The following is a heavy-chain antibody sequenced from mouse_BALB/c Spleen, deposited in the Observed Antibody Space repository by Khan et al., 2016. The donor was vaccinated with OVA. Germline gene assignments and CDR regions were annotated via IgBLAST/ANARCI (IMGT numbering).Heavy chain of an antibody. V-gene: IGHV14-1*02. CDR1: GFNIKDYY. CDR3: ARSGCLAWFAY. CDR2: IDPENGET. Sequence: VQLQQSGAELVRPGALVKLSCKASGFNIKDYYMHWVKQRPEQGLEWIGWIDPENGETVYDPKFQDKASITADTSSNTAYLQFSSLTTEDTAVSYCARSGCLAWFAYWGQGTLVTVSA. J-gene: IGHJ3*01.